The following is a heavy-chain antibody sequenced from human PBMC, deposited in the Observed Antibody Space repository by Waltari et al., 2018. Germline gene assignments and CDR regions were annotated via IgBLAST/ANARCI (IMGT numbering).Heavy chain of an antibody. CDR1: GFTFSSYW. D-gene: IGHD4-17*01. V-gene: IGHV3-7*01. J-gene: IGHJ4*02. CDR3: ARVPYGDYVDY. CDR2: IKQDGSEK. Sequence: EVQLVESGGGLVQPGGSLRLSCAASGFTFSSYWMSWVRQAPGKGLGWVANIKQDGSEKYYVDFVKGRFTISRDNAKNSLYLQMNSLRAEDTAVYYCARVPYGDYVDYWGQGTLVTVSS.